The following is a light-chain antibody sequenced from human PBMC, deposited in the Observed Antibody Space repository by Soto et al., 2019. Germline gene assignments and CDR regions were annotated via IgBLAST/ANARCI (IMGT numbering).Light chain of an antibody. J-gene: IGKJ1*01. CDR3: QLDASSRWT. V-gene: IGKV3-20*01. CDR2: GAS. Sequence: EIVLTHSRGTLSLSPGERATLSCRASQSVSSSFLAWYQQKPGQAPRLLIYGASSRATGIPDRFSGSGSGKDLTLTVSRLEPEDFAAYFCQLDASSRWTVGQGTKVDIK. CDR1: QSVSSSF.